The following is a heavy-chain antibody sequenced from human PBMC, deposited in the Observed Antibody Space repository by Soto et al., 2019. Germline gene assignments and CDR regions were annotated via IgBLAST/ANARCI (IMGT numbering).Heavy chain of an antibody. CDR2: IYYSGST. CDR3: ARGADLDYYYYGMDV. J-gene: IGHJ6*02. Sequence: SETLSLTCTVSGGSISSYYWSWIRQPPGKGLEWIGYIYYSGSTNYNPSLKSRVTISVDTSKNQFSLKLSSVTAADTAVYYCARGADLDYYYYGMDVWGQGTTVTVSS. V-gene: IGHV4-59*08. CDR1: GGSISSYY.